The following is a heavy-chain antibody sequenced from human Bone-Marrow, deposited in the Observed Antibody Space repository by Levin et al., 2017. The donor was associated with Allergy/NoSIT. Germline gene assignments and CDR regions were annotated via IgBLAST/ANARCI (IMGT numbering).Heavy chain of an antibody. J-gene: IGHJ5*01. D-gene: IGHD6-19*01. V-gene: IGHV5-51*01. CDR1: GFSFTTSW. Sequence: KLGESLKISCKASGFSFTTSWIAWVRQRPGRGLEWMGIIYPGDSDTRYSPSFQGQVIISADKSSTTAFLHWNSLQASDTAIYYCARHGGAEQWAFGSWGQGTLVTVSS. CDR3: ARHGGAEQWAFGS. CDR2: IYPGDSDT.